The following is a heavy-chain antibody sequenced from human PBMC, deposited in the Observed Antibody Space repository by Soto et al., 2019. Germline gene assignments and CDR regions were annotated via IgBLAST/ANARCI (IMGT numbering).Heavy chain of an antibody. CDR2: IYSGGST. Sequence: GGSLRLSCAASGFTVSSNYMSWVRQAPGKGLEWVSVIYSGGSTYYADSVKGRFTISRHNSKNTLYLQMNSLRAEDTAVYYCARGGRWFGELLLDYWGQGTLVTVSS. V-gene: IGHV3-53*04. D-gene: IGHD3-10*01. CDR1: GFTVSSNY. J-gene: IGHJ4*02. CDR3: ARGGRWFGELLLDY.